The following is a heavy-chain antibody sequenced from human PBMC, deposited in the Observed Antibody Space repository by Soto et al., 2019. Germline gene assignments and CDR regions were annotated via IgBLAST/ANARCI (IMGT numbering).Heavy chain of an antibody. CDR2: ITPVFGTA. CDR3: ARSLEGTTVTNWFDP. CDR1: ADTFNSYS. V-gene: IGHV1-69*01. J-gene: IGHJ5*02. D-gene: IGHD4-17*01. Sequence: QVQLVQSGAEMKKPGSSVKVSCKASADTFNSYSLSWLRQAPGQRLEWMGGITPVFGTADYAQSFEDRLTITADDSTSTVYMELSSLRSDDTAVYYCARSLEGTTVTNWFDPWGQGALVTVSS.